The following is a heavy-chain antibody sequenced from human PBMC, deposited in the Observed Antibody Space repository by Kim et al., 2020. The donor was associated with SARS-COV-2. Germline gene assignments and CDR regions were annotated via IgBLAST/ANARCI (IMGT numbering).Heavy chain of an antibody. CDR3: ARDDGELWFGLRGDY. V-gene: IGHV3-7*01. Sequence: GGSLRLSCAASGFTFSSYWMSWVRQAPGKGLEWVANIKQDGSEKYYVDSVKGRFTISRDNAKNSLYLQMNSLRAEDTAVYYCARDDGELWFGLRGDYWGQGTLVTVSS. D-gene: IGHD3-10*01. CDR1: GFTFSSYW. CDR2: IKQDGSEK. J-gene: IGHJ4*02.